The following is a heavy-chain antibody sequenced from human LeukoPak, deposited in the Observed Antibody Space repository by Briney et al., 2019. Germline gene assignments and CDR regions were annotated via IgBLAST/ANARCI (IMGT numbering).Heavy chain of an antibody. CDR3: ARDREWAFFSDY. CDR1: GFTVTTKS. J-gene: IGHJ4*02. CDR2: FYSPGST. D-gene: IGHD3-3*01. Sequence: PGGSQRLSCAASGFTVTTKSMAWVRQAPGRGLEWVSVFYSPGSTYYADSVHGRFTISRDTSLNTLFLQMNSLRVEDTAVYYCARDREWAFFSDYWGQGTLVTVSS. V-gene: IGHV3-53*01.